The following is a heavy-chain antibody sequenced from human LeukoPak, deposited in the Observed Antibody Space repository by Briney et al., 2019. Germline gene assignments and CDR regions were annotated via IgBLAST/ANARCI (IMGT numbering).Heavy chain of an antibody. CDR3: ARPGGSGSYFSYFDY. CDR1: GGSISGSNNY. D-gene: IGHD3-10*01. CDR2: IYYSGST. V-gene: IGHV4-39*01. Sequence: SETLSLTCTVSGGSISGSNNYWGWIRQSPGKGLEWIGSIYYSGSTYYNPSLKSRVTISVDTSKNQFSLKLISVTAADTAVYYCARPGGSGSYFSYFDYWGQGTLVTVSS. J-gene: IGHJ4*02.